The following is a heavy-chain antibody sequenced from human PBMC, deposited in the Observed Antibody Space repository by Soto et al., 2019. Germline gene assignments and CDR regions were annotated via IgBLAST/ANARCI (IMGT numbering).Heavy chain of an antibody. J-gene: IGHJ5*02. V-gene: IGHV4-59*01. CDR3: VRVYSSHDNWSDP. CDR2: IYYSGGT. D-gene: IGHD6-13*01. Sequence: SETLSLTCTVSGGPISSYYWSWVRQPPGKGLEWIGYIYYSGGTNYNPSLKSRVTISVDTSKNQFSLKLSSVTAADTAVYYCVRVYSSHDNWSDPLRQATLVTVS. CDR1: GGPISSYY.